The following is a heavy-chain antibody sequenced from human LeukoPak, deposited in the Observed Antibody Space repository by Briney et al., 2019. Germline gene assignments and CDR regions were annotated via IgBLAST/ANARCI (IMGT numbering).Heavy chain of an antibody. CDR2: IYYSGST. J-gene: IGHJ2*01. Sequence: SETLSLTCTVSGGSISSGGYYWSWIRQHPGKGLEWIGYIYYSGSTYYNPSLKSRVTISVDTSKNQFSLKLSSVTAADTAVYYCARDRHSARLPQEDWYFDLWGRGTLVTVSS. CDR1: GGSISSGGYY. CDR3: ARDRHSARLPQEDWYFDL. V-gene: IGHV4-31*03.